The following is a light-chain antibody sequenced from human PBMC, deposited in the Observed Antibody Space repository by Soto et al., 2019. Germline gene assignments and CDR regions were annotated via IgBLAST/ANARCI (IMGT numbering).Light chain of an antibody. CDR2: IST. CDR1: SSNIGAGYD. CDR3: QSYDSSLRVV. Sequence: QSVLTQPPSVSGAPGERVTISCTGTSSNIGAGYDVQWYQQLPGTAPKLLIYISTDRPSGVPDRFSGSKSGTSASLAITGLQSEYEADYYCQSYDSSLRVVFGGGTKLTVL. V-gene: IGLV1-40*01. J-gene: IGLJ2*01.